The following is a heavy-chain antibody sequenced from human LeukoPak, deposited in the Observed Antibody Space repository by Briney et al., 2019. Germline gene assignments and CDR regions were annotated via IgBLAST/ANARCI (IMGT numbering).Heavy chain of an antibody. V-gene: IGHV3-30*18. Sequence: GSLRLSCAASGFTFSSYGMHWVRPGPGKGLEWVAVISYDGSNKYYADSVKGRFTISRDNSKNTLYLQMNSLRAEDTAVYYCAKVMFGGSFDYWGQGTLVTVSS. J-gene: IGHJ4*02. CDR2: ISYDGSNK. CDR3: AKVMFGGSFDY. CDR1: GFTFSSYG. D-gene: IGHD3-10*02.